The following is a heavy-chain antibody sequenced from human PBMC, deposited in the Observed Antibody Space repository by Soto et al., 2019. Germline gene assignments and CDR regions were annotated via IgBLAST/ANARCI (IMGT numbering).Heavy chain of an antibody. CDR3: ARMSYFYDKWYFDL. CDR2: VYYSGTT. CDR1: GASINNNDYY. J-gene: IGHJ2*01. Sequence: SETLSLTCTVSGASINNNDYYWSWIRQTPGKGLEWIGYVYYSGTTDYIPSLKGRPSMSIDKSQNQFTLKLNSVTAADTATYYCARMSYFYDKWYFDLWGRGTLVTVSS. D-gene: IGHD3-22*01. V-gene: IGHV4-30-4*01.